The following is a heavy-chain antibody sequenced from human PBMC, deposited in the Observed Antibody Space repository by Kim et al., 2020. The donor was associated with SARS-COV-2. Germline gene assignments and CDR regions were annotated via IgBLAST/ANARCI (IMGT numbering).Heavy chain of an antibody. CDR1: GGSVSSSGYY. CDR2: IYSSGST. Sequence: SETLSLTCTVSGGSVSSSGYYWGWIRQPPGKGLEWIGNIYSSGSTFYNPSLKSRVTISVVRSKSQFSLRLNSVTAADTAVYYCARREGGSSNFDYWGQGTLVTVSS. D-gene: IGHD1-26*01. V-gene: IGHV4-39*01. J-gene: IGHJ4*02. CDR3: ARREGGSSNFDY.